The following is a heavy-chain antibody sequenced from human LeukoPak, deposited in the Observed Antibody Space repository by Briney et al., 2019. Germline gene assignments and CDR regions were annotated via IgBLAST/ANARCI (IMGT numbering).Heavy chain of an antibody. Sequence: SVKVSCKASGYTFTSYAISWVRQAPGQGLGWMGGIIPIFGTANYAQKFQGRVTITTDESTSTAYMELSSLRSEDTAVYYCARVEVEVGAVDYWGQGTLVTVSS. CDR3: ARVEVEVGAVDY. D-gene: IGHD1-26*01. CDR2: IIPIFGTA. CDR1: GYTFTSYA. V-gene: IGHV1-69*05. J-gene: IGHJ4*02.